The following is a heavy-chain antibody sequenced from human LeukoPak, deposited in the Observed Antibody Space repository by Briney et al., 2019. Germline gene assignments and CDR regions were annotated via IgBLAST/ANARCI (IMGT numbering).Heavy chain of an antibody. CDR2: IYYSGTT. V-gene: IGHV4-59*01. J-gene: IGHJ5*02. Sequence: PSETLSLTCTVSGGSIISYYWSWIRQPPGKGLEWIGYIYYSGTTNYNPSLKSRVTISVDTSKNQFSLKVNSETAADTAVYYCVRSKSGTYGWFDPWGQGTLVTVSS. CDR1: GGSIISYY. D-gene: IGHD4-17*01. CDR3: VRSKSGTYGWFDP.